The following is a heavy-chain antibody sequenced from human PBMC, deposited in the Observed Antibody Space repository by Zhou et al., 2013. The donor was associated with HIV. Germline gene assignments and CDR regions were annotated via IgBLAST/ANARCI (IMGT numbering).Heavy chain of an antibody. V-gene: IGHV1-2*02. CDR1: GYRFNDYY. CDR2: INPVSGAT. CDR3: ATYQSPQGGLAY. J-gene: IGHJ4*02. Sequence: QVHLVQSGAEVKKPGASVQVSCKTFGYRFNDYYIHWVRQAPGQGPEWMGWINPVSGATNFAQKFQGRLTLTRAPSITTAYMELSSLKSDDTALYYCATYQSPQGGLAYWGQGTLVTV. D-gene: IGHD3-16*01.